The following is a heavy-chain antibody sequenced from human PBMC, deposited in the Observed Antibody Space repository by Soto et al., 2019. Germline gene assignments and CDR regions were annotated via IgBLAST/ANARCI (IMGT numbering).Heavy chain of an antibody. CDR3: ARLTIPHIVVVPAASSADY. Sequence: PGESLKISCKGSGYSFTSYWIGWVRQMPGKGLEWMGIIYPGDSDTRYSPSFQGQVTISADKSISTAYLQWSSLKASDTAMYYCARLTIPHIVVVPAASSADYWGQGTLVTVSS. V-gene: IGHV5-51*01. CDR1: GYSFTSYW. J-gene: IGHJ4*02. CDR2: IYPGDSDT. D-gene: IGHD2-2*01.